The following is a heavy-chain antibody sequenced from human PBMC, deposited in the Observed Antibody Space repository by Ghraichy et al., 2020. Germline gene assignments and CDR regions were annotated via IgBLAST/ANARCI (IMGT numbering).Heavy chain of an antibody. J-gene: IGHJ6*02. CDR1: GYTFTSYG. D-gene: IGHD3-10*01. CDR3: ARDNYYGSGSYTPYYYYGMDV. Sequence: ASVKVSCKASGYTFTSYGISWVRQAPGQGLEWMGWISAYNGNTNYAQKHQGRVTMTTDTSTSTAYMELRSLRSDDTAVYYCARDNYYGSGSYTPYYYYGMDVWGQGTTVTVSS. V-gene: IGHV1-18*01. CDR2: ISAYNGNT.